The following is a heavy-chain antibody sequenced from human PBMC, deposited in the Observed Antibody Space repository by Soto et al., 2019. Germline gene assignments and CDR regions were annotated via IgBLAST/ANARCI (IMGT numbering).Heavy chain of an antibody. V-gene: IGHV3-23*01. CDR2: ISGSGGST. Sequence: GGSLRLSCAASGFTFSSYAMSWVRQAPGKGLEWVSAISGSGGSTYYADSVKGRFTISRDNSKNTLYLQMNSLRAEDTSVYYCAKGWYCSGGSCYFDYWGQGTLVTVSS. D-gene: IGHD2-15*01. CDR3: AKGWYCSGGSCYFDY. CDR1: GFTFSSYA. J-gene: IGHJ4*02.